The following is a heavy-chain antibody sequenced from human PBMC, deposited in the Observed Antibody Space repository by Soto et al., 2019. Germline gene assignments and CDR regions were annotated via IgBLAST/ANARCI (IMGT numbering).Heavy chain of an antibody. CDR3: AKEGSVWPYYYYGMDV. CDR1: GFTFSSYG. Sequence: GGSLRLSCAASGFTFSSYGMHWVRQAPGKGLEWVAVISYDGSNKYYADSVKGRFTISRDNSKNTLYLQMNSLRAEDTAVYYCAKEGSVWPYYYYGMDVWGQGTTVTVS. CDR2: ISYDGSNK. V-gene: IGHV3-30*18. J-gene: IGHJ6*02.